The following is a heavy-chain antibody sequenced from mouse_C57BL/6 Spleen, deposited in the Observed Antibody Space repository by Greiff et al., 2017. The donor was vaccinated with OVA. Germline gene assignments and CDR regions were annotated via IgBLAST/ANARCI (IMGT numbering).Heavy chain of an antibody. Sequence: VQLQQSGPELVKPGATVKMSCKASGYTFTDYNMHWVKQSHGKSLEWIGYINPNNGGTSYNQKFKGKATLTVNKSSSTAYMELRSLTSEDSAVYYCARPGPDGLIDYWGQGTTLTVSS. V-gene: IGHV1-22*01. CDR2: INPNNGGT. CDR1: GYTFTDYN. D-gene: IGHD2-3*01. CDR3: ARPGPDGLIDY. J-gene: IGHJ2*01.